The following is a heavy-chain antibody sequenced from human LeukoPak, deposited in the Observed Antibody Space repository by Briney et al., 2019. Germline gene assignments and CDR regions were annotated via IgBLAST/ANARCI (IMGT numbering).Heavy chain of an antibody. CDR1: GFTFSSYA. J-gene: IGHJ4*02. CDR3: ARYDFWSGHYFDY. CDR2: ISGSGGST. V-gene: IGHV3-23*01. Sequence: GGSLRLSCAASGFTFSSYAMSWVRQAPGKGLEWVSAISGSGGSTYYADSVKGRFTISRDNSKNTLYLQMNSLRAEDTAVYYCARYDFWSGHYFDYWGQGTLVTVSS. D-gene: IGHD3-3*01.